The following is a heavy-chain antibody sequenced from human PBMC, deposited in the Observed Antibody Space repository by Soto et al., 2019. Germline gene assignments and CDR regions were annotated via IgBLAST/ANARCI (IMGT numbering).Heavy chain of an antibody. CDR1: GYTFTSYG. V-gene: IGHV1-18*01. D-gene: IGHD6-19*01. J-gene: IGHJ4*02. CDR3: ARDFTGYSSGWYYFDY. CDR2: ISAYNGNT. Sequence: ASVKVSCKASGYTFTSYGTSWVRQAPGQGLEWMGWISAYNGNTNYAQKLQGRVTMTTDTSTSTAYMELRSLRSDDTAVYYCARDFTGYSSGWYYFDYWGQGTLVTVSS.